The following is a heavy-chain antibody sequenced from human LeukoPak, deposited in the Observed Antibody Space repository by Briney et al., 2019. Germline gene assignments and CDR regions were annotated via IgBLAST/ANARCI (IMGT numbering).Heavy chain of an antibody. CDR1: GYALTEFS. V-gene: IGHV1-24*01. CDR2: FDPEDGET. D-gene: IGHD5-24*01. Sequence: ASVKVSCKVSGYALTEFSMHWVRQAPGKGLEWMGGFDPEDGETIYAQELQGRVTMTKDTSTDTAYMELSSLRSEDTAVYYCARPRGNVEMATNPFDYWGQGTLVTVSS. J-gene: IGHJ4*02. CDR3: ARPRGNVEMATNPFDY.